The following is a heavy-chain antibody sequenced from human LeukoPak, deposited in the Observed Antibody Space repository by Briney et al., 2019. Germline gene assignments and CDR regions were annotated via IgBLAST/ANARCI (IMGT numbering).Heavy chain of an antibody. Sequence: SGGSLRLSCAASGFTFSSYAMHWVRQAPGKGLEYFSAISSNGGSTYYANSVKGRFTISRDNSKNTLYLQMGSLRAEDMAVYYCARSANYGDYGDYWGQGTLVTVSS. CDR3: ARSANYGDYGDY. J-gene: IGHJ4*02. V-gene: IGHV3-64*01. D-gene: IGHD4-17*01. CDR2: ISSNGGST. CDR1: GFTFSSYA.